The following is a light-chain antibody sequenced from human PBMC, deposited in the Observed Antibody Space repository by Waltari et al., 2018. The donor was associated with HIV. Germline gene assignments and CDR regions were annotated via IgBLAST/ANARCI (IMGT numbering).Light chain of an antibody. CDR1: SSDVGGYNY. Sequence: QSALTQPASVSGSPGQSITISCTGPSSDVGGYNYVSWYQQHPGRAPKRMIYGVSNRPSAVSNRFSGSKADNTASLTISGLQADDEADYYCSSYTSSSTYVFGTGTKVTVL. J-gene: IGLJ1*01. V-gene: IGLV2-14*01. CDR3: SSYTSSSTYV. CDR2: GVS.